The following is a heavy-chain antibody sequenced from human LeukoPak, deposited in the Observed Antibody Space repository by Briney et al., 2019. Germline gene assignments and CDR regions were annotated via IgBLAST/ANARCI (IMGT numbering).Heavy chain of an antibody. CDR3: ARDSPYGDFFDY. D-gene: IGHD4-17*01. Sequence: GGSLRLSCTASGFTFSSYSMNWVRQAPGKGLEWVSSISSSSSYIYYADSVKGRFTISRDNAKNSLYLQMNSLRAEDTAVYYCARDSPYGDFFDYWGQGTLVTVSS. J-gene: IGHJ4*02. CDR1: GFTFSSYS. CDR2: ISSSSSYI. V-gene: IGHV3-21*01.